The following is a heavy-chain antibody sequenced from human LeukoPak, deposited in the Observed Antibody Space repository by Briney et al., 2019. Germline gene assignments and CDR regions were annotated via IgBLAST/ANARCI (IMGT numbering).Heavy chain of an antibody. CDR3: ARRRGYSYHFDY. J-gene: IGHJ4*02. Sequence: SETLSLTCTVSGGSISSSSYYWGWIRQPPGKGLEWIGRIYTSGSTNYNPSLKSRVTISVDTSKNQFSLKLSSVTAADTAVYYCARRRGYSYHFDYWGQGTLVTVSS. D-gene: IGHD5-18*01. CDR1: GGSISSSSYY. CDR2: IYTSGST. V-gene: IGHV4-39*07.